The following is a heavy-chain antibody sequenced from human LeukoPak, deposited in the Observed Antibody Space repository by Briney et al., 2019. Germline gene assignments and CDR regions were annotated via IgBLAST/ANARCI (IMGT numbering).Heavy chain of an antibody. CDR1: GGSISSGGYY. J-gene: IGHJ5*02. Sequence: SETLSLTCTVSGGSISSGGYYWSWIRQHPGKGLEWIGYIYYSGSTYYNPSLKSRVTISVDTSKNQFSLRLSPVTAADTAVYYWARTGGWGSLPSRFDPWGKETLVTSPQ. CDR2: IYYSGST. V-gene: IGHV4-31*03. D-gene: IGHD3-16*01. CDR3: ARTGGWGSLPSRFDP.